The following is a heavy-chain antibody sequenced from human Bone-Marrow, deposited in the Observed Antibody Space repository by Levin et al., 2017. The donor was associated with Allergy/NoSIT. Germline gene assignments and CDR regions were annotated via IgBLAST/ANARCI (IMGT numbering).Heavy chain of an antibody. V-gene: IGHV3-21*01. CDR2: ITGSGTYI. CDR3: ATYFRDSYYFGS. CDR1: GFSFSSYT. Sequence: GESLKISCAASGFSFSSYTMNWVRQAPGKGLEWVASITGSGTYIHYADSLKGRFTISRENAKNSLYLQINSLGAEDTAVYYCATYFRDSYYFGSWGQGTLVTVSS. D-gene: IGHD2-21*02. J-gene: IGHJ4*02.